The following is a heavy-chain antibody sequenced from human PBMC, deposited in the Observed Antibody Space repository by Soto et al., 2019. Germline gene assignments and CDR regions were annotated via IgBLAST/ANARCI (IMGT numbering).Heavy chain of an antibody. CDR3: ARRYSSSWIPGYYFDY. J-gene: IGHJ4*02. D-gene: IGHD6-13*01. V-gene: IGHV3-74*01. Sequence: GGSLRLSCAASGFTFSSYWMHWVRQAPGKGLVWVSRINSDGSSTSYADSVKGRFTISRDNAKNTLYLQMNSLRAEDTAVYYCARRYSSSWIPGYYFDYWGQGTLVTVSS. CDR1: GFTFSSYW. CDR2: INSDGSST.